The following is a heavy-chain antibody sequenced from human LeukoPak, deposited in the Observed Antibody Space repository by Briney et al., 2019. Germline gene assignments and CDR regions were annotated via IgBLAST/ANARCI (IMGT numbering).Heavy chain of an antibody. CDR3: AGPNSNSRFAY. J-gene: IGHJ4*02. D-gene: IGHD1-1*01. CDR1: GGAITNTNLY. CDR2: VYSSGDT. V-gene: IGHV4-39*01. Sequence: KTSETRCLICTVSGGAITNTNLYWCWIRQPPGKGLEWIGSVYSSGDTYYNPSLENRVTISIDTSNNQVSLKLSSVTAADTAVYYCAGPNSNSRFAYWGQGTLVTVSS.